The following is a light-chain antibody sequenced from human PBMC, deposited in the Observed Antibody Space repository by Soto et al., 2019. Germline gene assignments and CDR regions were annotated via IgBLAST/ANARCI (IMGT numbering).Light chain of an antibody. CDR1: QSVSSSY. CDR3: QQYGSSPPWT. Sequence: EIVLTQSPGTLSLSPGERATLSCRASQSVSSSYLARYQQKPGQAPRILIYGASSRAYGIPDRFNCSGPGADFTLNISRLEPEFVVVYYCQQYGSSPPWTLGQGTRVEIK. CDR2: GAS. V-gene: IGKV3-20*01. J-gene: IGKJ1*01.